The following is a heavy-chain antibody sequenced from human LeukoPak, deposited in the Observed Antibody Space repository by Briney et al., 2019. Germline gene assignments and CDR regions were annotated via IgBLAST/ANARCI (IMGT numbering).Heavy chain of an antibody. CDR2: ISSSSSTI. D-gene: IGHD3-22*01. J-gene: IGHJ4*02. CDR3: AILTYYDSSGYYYPFDY. V-gene: IGHV3-48*04. Sequence: GGSLRLSCAASGFTLTFSDYSMNWVRQAPGKGLEWISYISSSSSTIYYADSVKGRFTISRDNSKNSLYLQMNSLRTEDTALYYCAILTYYDSSGYYYPFDYWGQGTLVTVSS. CDR1: GFTLTFSDYS.